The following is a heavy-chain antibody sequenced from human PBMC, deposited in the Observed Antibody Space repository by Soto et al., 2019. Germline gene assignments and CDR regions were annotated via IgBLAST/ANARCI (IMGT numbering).Heavy chain of an antibody. CDR3: AKDELYCGWYWIDY. CDR2: ISWDGGST. J-gene: IGHJ4*02. Sequence: GGSLRLSCAASGFTFDDYTMHWVRQAPGKGLEWVSLISWDGGSTYYADSVKGRFTISRDNSKNSLYLQMNSLRTEDTALYYWAKDELYCGWYWIDYWGQGTLVIVSS. V-gene: IGHV3-43*01. D-gene: IGHD6-19*01. CDR1: GFTFDDYT.